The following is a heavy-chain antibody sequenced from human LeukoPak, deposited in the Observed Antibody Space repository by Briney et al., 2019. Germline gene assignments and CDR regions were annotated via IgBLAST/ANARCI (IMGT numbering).Heavy chain of an antibody. Sequence: GASVKVSCKASGYTFTSYGISWVRQAPGQGLEWMGWISANNGDTHYAQSLQGRVTMTTDTSTSTAYMDLRSLRSDDTAVYYCARDDGQGWWGYYLGQGTLVTVSS. CDR2: ISANNGDT. D-gene: IGHD2-15*01. V-gene: IGHV1-18*01. CDR3: ARDDGQGWWGYY. CDR1: GYTFTSYG. J-gene: IGHJ4*02.